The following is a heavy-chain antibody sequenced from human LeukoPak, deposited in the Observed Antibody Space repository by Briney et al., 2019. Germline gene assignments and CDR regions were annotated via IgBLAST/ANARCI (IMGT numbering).Heavy chain of an antibody. J-gene: IGHJ6*04. CDR1: GFTFDDYG. CDR2: ISSSSSYR. CDR3: AELGITMIGGV. Sequence: GGSLRLSCAASGFTFDDYGMSWVRQAPGKGLEWVSSISSSSSYRYYADSVKGRFTISRDNAKNSLYLQMNSLRAEDTAVYYCAELGITMIGGVWGKGTTVTISS. V-gene: IGHV3-21*01. D-gene: IGHD3-10*02.